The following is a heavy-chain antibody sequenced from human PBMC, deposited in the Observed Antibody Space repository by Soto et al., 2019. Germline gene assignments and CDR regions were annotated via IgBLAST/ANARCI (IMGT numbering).Heavy chain of an antibody. CDR3: AIVRSGYHSHPLFDY. D-gene: IGHD3-22*01. Sequence: EVQLLESGGGLVQPGGSLRLSCAASGFTFSSYAMSWVLQAPGKGLECVSFISAGGGGTYYADSVKGRFTISRDNSKITMYLQMNSLRAEDTAVYYCAIVRSGYHSHPLFDYCGQGTLVTVCS. CDR2: ISAGGGGT. J-gene: IGHJ4*02. V-gene: IGHV3-23*01. CDR1: GFTFSSYA.